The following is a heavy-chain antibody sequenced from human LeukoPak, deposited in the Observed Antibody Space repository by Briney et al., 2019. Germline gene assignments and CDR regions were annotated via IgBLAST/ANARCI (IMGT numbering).Heavy chain of an antibody. J-gene: IGHJ4*02. CDR2: IYYSGST. V-gene: IGHV4-31*03. Sequence: PSETLSLTCTVSGGSISSSSYYWGWIRQPPGKGLEWIGYIYYSGSTYYNPSLKSRVTISVDTSKNQFSLQLNSVTPEDTAVYYCARDLNSSGWIDYWGQGTLVTVSS. CDR3: ARDLNSSGWIDY. CDR1: GGSISSSSYY. D-gene: IGHD6-19*01.